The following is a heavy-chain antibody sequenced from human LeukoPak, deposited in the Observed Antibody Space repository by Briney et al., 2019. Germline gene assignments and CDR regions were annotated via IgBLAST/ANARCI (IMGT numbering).Heavy chain of an antibody. CDR2: IYYGGST. CDR1: GDSISSDIYS. V-gene: IGHV4-39*01. Sequence: PSVTLSLTCTVSGDSISSDIYSWGWIRQPPWKGLEWIGTIYYGGSTYYNPSLKSRVTISVDTSKNQFSLNLSSVTAADTAVYYCARLYSGRYYERDYWGQGTLVTVSS. J-gene: IGHJ4*02. CDR3: ARLYSGRYYERDY. D-gene: IGHD1-26*01.